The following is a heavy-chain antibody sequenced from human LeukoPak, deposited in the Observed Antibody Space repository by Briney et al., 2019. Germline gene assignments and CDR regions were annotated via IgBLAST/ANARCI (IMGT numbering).Heavy chain of an antibody. CDR3: AKGPNYYGSGSYYNGPFDY. D-gene: IGHD3-10*01. CDR2: ISYDGSNK. Sequence: GGSLRLSCAASGFTFSSYGMHWVRQAPGKGLEWVAVISYDGSNKYYADSVKGRFTISRDNSKNTLYLQMNSLRAEDTAVYYCAKGPNYYGSGSYYNGPFDYWGQGTLVTVSS. V-gene: IGHV3-30*18. J-gene: IGHJ4*02. CDR1: GFTFSSYG.